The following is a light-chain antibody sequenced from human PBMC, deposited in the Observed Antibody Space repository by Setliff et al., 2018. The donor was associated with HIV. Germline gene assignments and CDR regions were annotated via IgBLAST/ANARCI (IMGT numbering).Light chain of an antibody. CDR1: SNDVGGHNY. Sequence: QSVLTQPASVSGSPGQSITISCTGTSNDVGGHNYVCWYQQHPGKAPKLMIYEVTNRPSGVSYRFSGSKSGNTASLTISGLQAEDEADYYCSSFGSSNTHVFGTGTKVTVL. CDR3: SSFGSSNTHV. J-gene: IGLJ1*01. V-gene: IGLV2-14*01. CDR2: EVT.